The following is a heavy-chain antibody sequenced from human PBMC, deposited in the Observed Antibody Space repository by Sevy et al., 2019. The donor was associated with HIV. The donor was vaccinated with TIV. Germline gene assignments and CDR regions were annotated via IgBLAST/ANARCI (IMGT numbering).Heavy chain of an antibody. Sequence: ASVKVSCKASGYTFTGYYIHWVRQAPGQGLEWRGWIIPSSGGTNYGQKFLGRVTMTRDTSISTAYLELHRLTSDDTAVYYCTRSVYGSGTYLNDHCGQGTLVTVSS. J-gene: IGHJ4*02. D-gene: IGHD3-10*01. CDR1: GYTFTGYY. V-gene: IGHV1-2*02. CDR3: TRSVYGSGTYLNDH. CDR2: IIPSSGGT.